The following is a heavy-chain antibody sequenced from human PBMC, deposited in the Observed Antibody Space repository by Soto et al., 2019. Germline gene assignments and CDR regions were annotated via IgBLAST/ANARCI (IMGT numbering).Heavy chain of an antibody. V-gene: IGHV1-69*12. J-gene: IGHJ5*02. D-gene: IGHD3-3*01. Sequence: QVQLVQSGAEVKEPGSSVNVSCKTSGGTFGNTAVTWVRQVPGQGLEWIGGIVPLFGTANYAQKFRGRVMITAEGSTSTAYMDLSSLRSDDTAIYYCAREGDPGYSFWSGPLGGGRFDPWGQGTLVTVSS. CDR3: AREGDPGYSFWSGPLGGGRFDP. CDR2: IVPLFGTA. CDR1: GGTFGNTA.